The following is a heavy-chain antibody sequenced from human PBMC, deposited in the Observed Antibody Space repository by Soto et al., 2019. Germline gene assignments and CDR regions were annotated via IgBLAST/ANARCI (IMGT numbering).Heavy chain of an antibody. J-gene: IGHJ4*02. CDR1: GVSISSNYY. Sequence: QVLLQESGPGLVQPSGTLSLSCAVSGVSISSNYYWGWVRQSPGKGLEWLRDISHMGSVNYSPSLMRRVTIVMDRSDNQFSLKLNSVTAADTAVYYCVRSFGWYAIDYGGQGTLVIVSS. CDR2: ISHMGSV. D-gene: IGHD6-19*01. V-gene: IGHV4-4*02. CDR3: VRSFGWYAIDY.